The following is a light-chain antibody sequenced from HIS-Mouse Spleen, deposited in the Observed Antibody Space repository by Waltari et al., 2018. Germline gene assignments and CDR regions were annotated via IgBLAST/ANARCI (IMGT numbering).Light chain of an antibody. V-gene: IGLV1-47*01. CDR1: SSNIGSNY. J-gene: IGLJ3*02. CDR3: AAWDDSLSGPV. CDR2: RNN. Sequence: VTISCSGSSSNIGSNYVYWYQQLPGTAPKLLIYRNNQRPSGVPDRFSGSKSGTSASLAISGLRSEDEADYYCAAWDDSLSGPVFGGGTKLTVL.